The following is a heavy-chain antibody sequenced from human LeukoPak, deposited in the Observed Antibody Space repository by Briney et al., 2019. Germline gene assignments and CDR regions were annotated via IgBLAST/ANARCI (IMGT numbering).Heavy chain of an antibody. D-gene: IGHD4-17*01. J-gene: IGHJ4*02. CDR3: ARDSPSGLYGDYLGY. V-gene: IGHV3-30-3*01. CDR2: ISYDGSNK. Sequence: GGSLRLSCAASGFTFSSYAMHWVRQAPGKGLEWVAVISYDGSNKYYADSVKGRFTISRDNSKNTLYLQMNSLRAEDTAVYYCARDSPSGLYGDYLGYWGQGTLVTVSS. CDR1: GFTFSSYA.